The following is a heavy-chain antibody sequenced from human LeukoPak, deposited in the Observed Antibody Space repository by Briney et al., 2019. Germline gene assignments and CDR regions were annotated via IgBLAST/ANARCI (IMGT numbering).Heavy chain of an antibody. D-gene: IGHD6-6*01. CDR1: GYSFANYW. CDR3: ARGYSSSPPFDY. CDR2: MFPGDSDP. J-gene: IGHJ4*02. V-gene: IGHV5-51*01. Sequence: GESLKISCKGSGYSFANYWIGWVRQMPGKGLEWMGIMFPGDSDPRYSPSFQGQVTISVDKSVSTAYLQWNSLKASDTAMYYCARGYSSSPPFDYWGQGTLVTVSS.